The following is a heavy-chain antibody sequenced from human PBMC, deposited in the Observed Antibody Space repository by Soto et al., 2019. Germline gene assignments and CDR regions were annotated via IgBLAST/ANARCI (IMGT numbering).Heavy chain of an antibody. CDR2: INHSGST. Sequence: SETLSLTCAVYGGSFSGYYWSWMRQPPGKGLEWIGEINHSGSTNYNPSLKSRVTISVDTSKNQFSLKLSSVTAADTAVYYCARVVVPAAMGGWFDPWGQGTLVTVSS. D-gene: IGHD2-2*01. CDR1: GGSFSGYY. J-gene: IGHJ5*02. CDR3: ARVVVPAAMGGWFDP. V-gene: IGHV4-34*01.